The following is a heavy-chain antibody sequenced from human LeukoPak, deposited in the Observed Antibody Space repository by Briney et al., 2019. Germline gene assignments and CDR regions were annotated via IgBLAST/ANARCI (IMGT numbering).Heavy chain of an antibody. J-gene: IGHJ4*02. CDR3: AKAPFYYYGSGSYYSDY. V-gene: IGHV3-53*01. CDR1: GFTVNSND. CDR2: IYSGGSA. Sequence: PGGSLRLSCAASGFTVNSNDMSWVRQAPGKGLEWVSLIYSGGSAYYADSVRGRFTISRDNSKNTLYLQMNSLRAEDTAVYYCAKAPFYYYGSGSYYSDYWGQGTLVTVSS. D-gene: IGHD3-10*01.